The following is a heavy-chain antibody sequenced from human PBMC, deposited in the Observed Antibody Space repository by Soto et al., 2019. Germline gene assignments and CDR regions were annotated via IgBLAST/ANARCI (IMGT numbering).Heavy chain of an antibody. CDR3: ARSGGGSGWL. Sequence: SETLSLTCTVSGDSVSSGSYYWSWSRQPPGKALEWIAYIYYSGSTNYNPSLKSRVTISRDTSKNQFSLKLTSVTAADTAVYYCARSGGGSGWLGGQGTLVTVS. V-gene: IGHV4-61*01. D-gene: IGHD6-19*01. J-gene: IGHJ4*02. CDR1: GDSVSSGSYY. CDR2: IYYSGST.